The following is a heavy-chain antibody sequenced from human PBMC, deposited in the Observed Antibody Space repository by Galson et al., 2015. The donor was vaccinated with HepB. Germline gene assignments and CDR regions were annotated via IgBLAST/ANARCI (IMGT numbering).Heavy chain of an antibody. J-gene: IGHJ6*02. CDR1: GGTFSSYA. CDR3: ARVGYYYDSSGPPGDYYYGMDV. D-gene: IGHD3-22*01. Sequence: SCKASGGTFSSYAISWVRQAPGQGLEWMGGIIPIFGTANYAQKFQGRVTITADESTSTAYMELSSLRSEDTAVYYRARVGYYYDSSGPPGDYYYGMDVWGQGTTVTVSS. V-gene: IGHV1-69*01. CDR2: IIPIFGTA.